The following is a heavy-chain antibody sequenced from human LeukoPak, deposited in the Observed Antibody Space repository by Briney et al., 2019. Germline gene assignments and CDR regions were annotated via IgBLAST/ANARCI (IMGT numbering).Heavy chain of an antibody. J-gene: IGHJ4*02. CDR2: ISGSGGST. Sequence: GGSLRLSCATSGFSFSSYAMSWVRQAPGKGLEWVSAISGSGGSTYYADSVKGRFTISRDNSKNTLYLQMNSLRAEDTAVYYCAKTVFYDYDFDYWGQGTLVTVSS. D-gene: IGHD5/OR15-5a*01. CDR1: GFSFSSYA. CDR3: AKTVFYDYDFDY. V-gene: IGHV3-23*01.